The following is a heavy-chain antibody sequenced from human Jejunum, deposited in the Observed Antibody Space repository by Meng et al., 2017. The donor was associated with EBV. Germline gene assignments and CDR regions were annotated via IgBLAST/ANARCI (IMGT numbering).Heavy chain of an antibody. D-gene: IGHD5-24*01. CDR2: IHHSGST. Sequence: PGAGPRRVMPSRTLSLTCAVSGGSNSTDNWWSWLRQPPGKGLEYIGEIHHSGSTKYNPSLKSRVTISVDKSNNHFSLKLSSVTAADTAVHYCARDRGVEDYWGQGTLVTVSS. J-gene: IGHJ4*02. CDR3: ARDRGVEDY. CDR1: GGSNSTDNW. V-gene: IGHV4-4*02.